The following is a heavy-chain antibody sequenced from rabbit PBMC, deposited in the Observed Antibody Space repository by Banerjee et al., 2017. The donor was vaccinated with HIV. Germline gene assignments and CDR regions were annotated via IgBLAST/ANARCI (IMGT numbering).Heavy chain of an antibody. CDR2: IYVGSSGNT. D-gene: IGHD1-1*01. Sequence: QSLEESGGDLVKPGASLTLTCTASGFSFSSSYWIYWVRQAPGKGLEWIACIYVGSSGNTYYASWAKGRFTISKASSTTVTLQMTSLTAADTATYFCARGDGGSDGYYGPNYGMDLWGQGTLVTVS. J-gene: IGHJ6*01. CDR1: GFSFSSSYW. CDR3: ARGDGGSDGYYGPNYGMDL. V-gene: IGHV1S40*01.